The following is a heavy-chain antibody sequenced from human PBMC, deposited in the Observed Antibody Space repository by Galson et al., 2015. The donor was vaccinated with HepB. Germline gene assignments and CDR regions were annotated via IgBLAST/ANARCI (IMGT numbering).Heavy chain of an antibody. CDR1: RFTFSSYS. J-gene: IGHJ4*02. CDR3: ARFSGSYHKYYFDY. Sequence: SLRLSCAASRFTFSSYSMNWVRQAPGKGLEWVSYISSSSNTIYYADSVKGRFTISRDNAKNSLYLQMNSLRAEDTAVYYCARFSGSYHKYYFDYWGQGTLVTVSS. D-gene: IGHD1-26*01. CDR2: ISSSSNTI. V-gene: IGHV3-48*01.